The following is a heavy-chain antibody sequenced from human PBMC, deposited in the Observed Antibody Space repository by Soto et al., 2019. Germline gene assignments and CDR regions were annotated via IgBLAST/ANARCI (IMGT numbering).Heavy chain of an antibody. V-gene: IGHV3-23*01. J-gene: IGHJ4*02. Sequence: GGSLRLSCAASGFTFSAYAMSWVRQAPGKGLEWVSAVTGNADTTYYADSVKGRFAISRDNSENTVYLQMNSLRAEDTAVYYCAKRGDPPIARDYFHFDSWGPGTLVTVSS. CDR1: GFTFSAYA. CDR3: AKRGDPPIARDYFHFDS. CDR2: VTGNADTT. D-gene: IGHD3-10*02.